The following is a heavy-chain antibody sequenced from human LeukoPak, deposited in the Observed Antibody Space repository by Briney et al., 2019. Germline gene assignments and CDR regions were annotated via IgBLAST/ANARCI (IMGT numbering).Heavy chain of an antibody. CDR2: INPNSGGT. J-gene: IGHJ4*02. V-gene: IGHV1-2*02. CDR3: ETGGIAAAGIFDY. Sequence: ASVKVSCKASGYTFTGYYMHWVRQAPGQGLEWMGWINPNSGGTNYAQKFQGRVTMTRDTSISTAYMELSRLRSDDTAVYYCETGGIAAAGIFDYWGQGTLVTVPS. CDR1: GYTFTGYY. D-gene: IGHD6-13*01.